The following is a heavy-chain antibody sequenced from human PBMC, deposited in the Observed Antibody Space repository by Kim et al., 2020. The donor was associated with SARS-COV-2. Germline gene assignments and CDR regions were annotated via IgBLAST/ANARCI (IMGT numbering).Heavy chain of an antibody. CDR2: ISSNSGHT. J-gene: IGHJ4*01. CDR1: GYSFSNYG. CDR3: APYYDSNSYRGQWD. V-gene: IGHV1-18*01. D-gene: IGHD3-22*01. Sequence: ASVKVSCKASGYSFSNYGLVWARQAPGQGLDWMGWISSNSGHTKYAQNVQGRVTLTTDTSTNTGYMELSSLRSDETAVYYCAPYYDSNSYRGQWDWGQGT.